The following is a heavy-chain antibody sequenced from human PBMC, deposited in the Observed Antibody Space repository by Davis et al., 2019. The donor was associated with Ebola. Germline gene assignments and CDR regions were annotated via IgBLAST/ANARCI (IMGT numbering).Heavy chain of an antibody. Sequence: GGSLRPSCAASRFTFSDYYMSWIRQAPGRGLEWVSYISSSTTYTDYADSVKGRFTISRDNAKNSLYLQMNSLRAEDTAVYYCASARGYTYAYDYWGQGTLVTVSS. CDR2: ISSSTTYT. CDR3: ASARGYTYAYDY. D-gene: IGHD5-18*01. J-gene: IGHJ4*02. CDR1: RFTFSDYY. V-gene: IGHV3-11*06.